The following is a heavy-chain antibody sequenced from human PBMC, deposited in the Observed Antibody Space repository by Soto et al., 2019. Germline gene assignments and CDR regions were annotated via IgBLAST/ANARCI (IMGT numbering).Heavy chain of an antibody. D-gene: IGHD1-26*01. Sequence: PSDTLCLTFAVDGGYFSVYYWSLIRQPPGKGLEWIVEINHSGSTNYNPSLKSRVTISVDTSKNQFSLKLSSVTAADTAVYYCASVGATKSANYWGQGTLVTVPS. CDR3: ASVGATKSANY. V-gene: IGHV4-34*01. CDR1: GGYFSVYY. J-gene: IGHJ4*02. CDR2: INHSGST.